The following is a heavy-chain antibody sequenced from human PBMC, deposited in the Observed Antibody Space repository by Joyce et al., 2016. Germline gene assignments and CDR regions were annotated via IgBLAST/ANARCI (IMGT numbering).Heavy chain of an antibody. Sequence: EVQLVESGGGLVQPGGSLRLSCVASGLTFSDYSMNWVRQAPGKGLEWVSYIDSGSSSIYYADSVKCRFTISRDNAKNSLYLQMNSLGAEDTAVYYCAVRAGTYSFDCWGQGTLVSVSS. CDR3: AVRAGTYSFDC. CDR1: GLTFSDYS. V-gene: IGHV3-48*04. D-gene: IGHD1-1*01. CDR2: IDSGSSSI. J-gene: IGHJ4*02.